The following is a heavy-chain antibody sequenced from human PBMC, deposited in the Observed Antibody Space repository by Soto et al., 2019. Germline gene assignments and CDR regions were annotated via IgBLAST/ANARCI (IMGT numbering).Heavy chain of an antibody. CDR3: ARANGDFEY. V-gene: IGHV1-8*01. D-gene: IGHD4-17*01. Sequence: QVQLVQSGAEVKKPGASVKVSCKASGYTFTSYDINWVRQASGQGLEWMGWMNLNSGGRGYAQKFQGRVTMTRDTSKSTAYMELSSLRSDDTAMYYCARANGDFEYWGQGTLVTVSS. CDR1: GYTFTSYD. CDR2: MNLNSGGR. J-gene: IGHJ4*02.